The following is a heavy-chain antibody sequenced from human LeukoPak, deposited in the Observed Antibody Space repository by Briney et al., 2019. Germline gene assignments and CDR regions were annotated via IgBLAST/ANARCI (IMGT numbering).Heavy chain of an antibody. Sequence: GRSLGLSCAASGFTFSSFVMSWVRQAPGKGLEWVSAISGSGGSTYYAESVKGRFTISRDNSKDTLYLQMNSLRAEDTAVYYCAKRDFDDYFDYWGQGTLVTVSS. V-gene: IGHV3-23*01. CDR2: ISGSGGST. CDR1: GFTFSSFV. CDR3: AKRDFDDYFDY. D-gene: IGHD3-9*01. J-gene: IGHJ4*02.